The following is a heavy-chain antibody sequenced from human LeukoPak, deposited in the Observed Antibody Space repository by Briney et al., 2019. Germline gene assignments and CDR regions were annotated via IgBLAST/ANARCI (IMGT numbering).Heavy chain of an antibody. Sequence: PSETLSLTCTVSGGSISSGGYYWSWIRQHPGKGLEWIGYIYYCGSTYYNPSLKSRVTISVDTSKNQFSLKLSSVTAADTAVYYCARTIRDYYYGMDVWGQGTTVTVSS. CDR2: IYYCGST. D-gene: IGHD5-24*01. CDR1: GGSISSGGYY. CDR3: ARTIRDYYYGMDV. V-gene: IGHV4-31*03. J-gene: IGHJ6*02.